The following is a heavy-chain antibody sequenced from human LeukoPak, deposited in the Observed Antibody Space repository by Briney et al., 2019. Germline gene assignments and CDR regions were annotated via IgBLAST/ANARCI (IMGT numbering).Heavy chain of an antibody. V-gene: IGHV3-23*01. Sequence: GGSLRLSCAVSGFTFSSHAMSWVRQAPGKGREWVSAIGGSGGSTYYADSVKGRFTISRDTSKNTLYLQMNSLRVEDTAVYYCAKGGRLYYDSSGYHPFFDYWSQGTLVTVSS. CDR1: GFTFSSHA. CDR3: AKGGRLYYDSSGYHPFFDY. D-gene: IGHD3-22*01. J-gene: IGHJ4*02. CDR2: IGGSGGST.